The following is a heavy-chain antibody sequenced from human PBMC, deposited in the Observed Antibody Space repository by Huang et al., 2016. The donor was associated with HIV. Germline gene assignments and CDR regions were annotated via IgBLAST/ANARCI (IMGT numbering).Heavy chain of an antibody. V-gene: IGHV4-39*01. Sequence: QLLLQESGPGLVKPSEALALTCAVSGGSIRSSDYHWGWIRQPPGKGLEWIGSIYYKGRTHCSPALKSRVTIAIDTAKNLCFLNLTSMTAADTAVYYCARHREGPVAYYSGWGSHLNYMDVWGRGRTVVVSS. D-gene: IGHD3-10*01. J-gene: IGHJ6*03. CDR3: ARHREGPVAYYSGWGSHLNYMDV. CDR1: GGSIRSSDYH. CDR2: IYYKGRT.